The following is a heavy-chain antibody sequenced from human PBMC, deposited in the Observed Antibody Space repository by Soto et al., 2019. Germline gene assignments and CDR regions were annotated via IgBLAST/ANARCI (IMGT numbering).Heavy chain of an antibody. CDR3: TTGISFDI. Sequence: EVQLVESGGGLVKPGGSLRLSCIGSGFIFSNAWMSWVRQAPGKGLEWVARIKSKPDGETIDYAAPVKGTVTISRDDSKNTVYLQMNSLKTEDTAVYYCTTGISFDIWGQGTMVTVSS. CDR1: GFIFSNAW. V-gene: IGHV3-15*01. CDR2: IKSKPDGETI. J-gene: IGHJ3*02.